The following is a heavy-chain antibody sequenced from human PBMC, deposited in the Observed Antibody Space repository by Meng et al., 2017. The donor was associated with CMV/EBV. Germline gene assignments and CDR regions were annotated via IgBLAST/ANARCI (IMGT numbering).Heavy chain of an antibody. CDR2: IRSKAYGGTT. V-gene: IGHV3-49*04. Sequence: GESLKISCAASGFTFSSYSMNWVRQAPGKGLEWVGFIRSKAYGGTTEYAASVKGRFTISRDDSKSIAYLQMNSLKTEDTAVYYCTYVGYCSSTSCYTAARPGGDYGMDVWGQGTTVTVSS. J-gene: IGHJ6*02. CDR1: GFTFSSYS. CDR3: TYVGYCSSTSCYTAARPGGDYGMDV. D-gene: IGHD2-2*02.